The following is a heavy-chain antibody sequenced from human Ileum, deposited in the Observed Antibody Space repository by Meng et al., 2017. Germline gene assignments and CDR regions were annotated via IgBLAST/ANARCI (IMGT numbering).Heavy chain of an antibody. CDR2: IKEDGSDK. CDR3: VGWGSGG. CDR1: GFSFSNHW. D-gene: IGHD3-16*01. Sequence: EGELVESGGGLVQPGGSLRLPCAGSGFSFSNHWMNWVRQAPGKGLEWVANIKEDGSDKHYVDSVKGRFTIYRDNAKNSLYLQMNSLRVEDMAVYYCVGWGSGGWGQGTLVTVSS. J-gene: IGHJ4*02. V-gene: IGHV3-7*01.